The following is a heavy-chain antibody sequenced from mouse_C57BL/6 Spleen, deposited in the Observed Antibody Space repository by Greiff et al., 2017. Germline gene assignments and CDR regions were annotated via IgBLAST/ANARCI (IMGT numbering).Heavy chain of an antibody. CDR3: ARDYGSSPAWFAY. D-gene: IGHD1-1*01. J-gene: IGHJ3*01. CDR2: ISSGSSTI. Sequence: EVHLVESGGGLVKPGGSLKLSCAASGFTFSDYGMHWVRQAPEKGLEWVAYISSGSSTIYYADTVKGRFPISRDNAKNTLFLQMTSLRSEDTAMYYCARDYGSSPAWFAYWGQGTLVTVSA. V-gene: IGHV5-17*01. CDR1: GFTFSDYG.